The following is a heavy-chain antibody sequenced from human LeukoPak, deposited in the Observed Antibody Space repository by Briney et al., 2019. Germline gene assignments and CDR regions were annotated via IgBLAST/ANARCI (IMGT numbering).Heavy chain of an antibody. J-gene: IGHJ4*02. Sequence: PGGSLRFSCAASGFSVSNTYMSWVRQAPGKGLEWVSIIYSGGNTYYADSVKGRFTISRDNSKNTLYLQMNRLRPEDTAVYYCARGTVTAPDYWGAGTLWTVSS. CDR1: GFSVSNTY. CDR2: IYSGGNT. CDR3: ARGTVTAPDY. D-gene: IGHD2-21*02. V-gene: IGHV3-53*01.